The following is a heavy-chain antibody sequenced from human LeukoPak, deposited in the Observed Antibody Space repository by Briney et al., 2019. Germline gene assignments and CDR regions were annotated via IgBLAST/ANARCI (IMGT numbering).Heavy chain of an antibody. V-gene: IGHV1-18*01. D-gene: IGHD1-26*01. Sequence: ASVKVSFKASGYTFTIYGISWVRQAPGQGLEWMGWISAYNGNTNYAQKLQGRVTMTTDTSTSTAYMELRSLRSDDTAVYYCARTPLGIVGAMPFDYWGQGTLVTVSS. J-gene: IGHJ4*02. CDR2: ISAYNGNT. CDR1: GYTFTIYG. CDR3: ARTPLGIVGAMPFDY.